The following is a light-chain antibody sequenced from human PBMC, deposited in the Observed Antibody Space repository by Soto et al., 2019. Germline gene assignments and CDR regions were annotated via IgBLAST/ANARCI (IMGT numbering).Light chain of an antibody. V-gene: IGLV2-14*01. Sequence: VLTQPASVSGSPGQSITISCTGTSSDVGGYNYVSWYQQHPGKAPKLMIYDVSNRPSGVSNRFSGSKSGNTASLTISGLQAEDEADYYCRSYTSSSTRVFGTGNKVTVL. CDR2: DVS. J-gene: IGLJ1*01. CDR1: SSDVGGYNY. CDR3: RSYTSSSTRV.